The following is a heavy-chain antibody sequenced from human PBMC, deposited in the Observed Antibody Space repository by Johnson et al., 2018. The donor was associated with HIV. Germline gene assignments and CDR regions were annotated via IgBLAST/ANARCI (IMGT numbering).Heavy chain of an antibody. J-gene: IGHJ3*02. CDR1: AFTFSSYA. CDR3: ARDHLIGLLWFGDHKWSGAFDI. V-gene: IGHV3-30*04. D-gene: IGHD3-10*01. CDR2: ISYDGRHK. Sequence: HVLLVESGGGVVQPGRSLRLSCAASAFTFSSYAMHWVRQAPVKGLAWVASISYDGRHKYYADSVKDRLTISRYNHKNTLYLQMHSLPAEDTAVYYCARDHLIGLLWFGDHKWSGAFDIWGQGTMVTVSS.